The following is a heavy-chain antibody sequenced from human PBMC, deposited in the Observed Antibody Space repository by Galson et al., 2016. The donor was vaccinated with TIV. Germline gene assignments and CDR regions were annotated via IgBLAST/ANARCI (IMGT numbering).Heavy chain of an antibody. J-gene: IGHJ4*02. CDR3: ATLTGDECPLYY. CDR2: ISWAGQRP. V-gene: IGHV3-43*01. Sequence: SLRLSCAASGFIFDNSVMHWVRQAPGKGLECGSLISWAGQRPYYADSVKGRFTISRDNSITSLFLQMDSLRTEDTALYYCATLTGDECPLYYWGQDTPVTVFS. CDR1: GFIFDNSV. D-gene: IGHD7-27*01.